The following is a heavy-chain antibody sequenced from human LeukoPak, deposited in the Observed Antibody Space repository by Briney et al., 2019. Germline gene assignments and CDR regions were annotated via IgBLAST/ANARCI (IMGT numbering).Heavy chain of an antibody. CDR3: ARDRSEFDY. Sequence: SETLSFTCTVSGGSISSYYWSWIRQPPGKGREWIGYIYYSGSTNYNPSLKSRVTISVDTSKNQFSLKLSSVTAADTAVYYCARDRSEFDYWGQGTLVTVSS. V-gene: IGHV4-59*01. CDR2: IYYSGST. CDR1: GGSISSYY. J-gene: IGHJ4*02. D-gene: IGHD1-14*01.